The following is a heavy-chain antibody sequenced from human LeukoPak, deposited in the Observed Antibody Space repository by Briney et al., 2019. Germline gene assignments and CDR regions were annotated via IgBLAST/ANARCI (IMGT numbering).Heavy chain of an antibody. CDR3: VREGYGTGQFDY. CDR2: ISSSGSNI. V-gene: IGHV3-48*04. CDR1: GFTFSRYW. D-gene: IGHD2-8*02. J-gene: IGHJ4*02. Sequence: GGSLRLSCVASGFTFSRYWMHWVRQAPGKGLEWVSHISSSGSNIHHADSVKGRFTISRDNAKNSLYLQMNSLRAEDTAVYYCVREGYGTGQFDYWGQGTLVTVSS.